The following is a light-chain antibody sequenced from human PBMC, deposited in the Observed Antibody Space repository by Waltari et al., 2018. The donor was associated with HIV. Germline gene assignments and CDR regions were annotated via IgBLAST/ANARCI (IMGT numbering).Light chain of an antibody. Sequence: QSALTQPRSVSGSPGQSVTISCTGPRSAIGDFAYFSWYQQYPGKAPKVIIYEVSQRPSGVPDRFTASKSGITASLTISGLQDEDEADYYCCSYAGTYTYVFGTGTTVTVL. J-gene: IGLJ1*01. V-gene: IGLV2-11*01. CDR2: EVS. CDR3: CSYAGTYTYV. CDR1: RSAIGDFAY.